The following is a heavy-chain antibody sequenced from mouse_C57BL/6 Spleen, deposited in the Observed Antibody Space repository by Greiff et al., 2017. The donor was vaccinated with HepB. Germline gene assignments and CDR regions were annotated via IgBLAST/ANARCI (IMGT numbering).Heavy chain of an antibody. Sequence: QVQLQQSGAELVKPGASVKISCKASGYAFSSYWMNWVKQRPGKGLEWIGQIYPGDGDTNYNGKFKGKATLTADKASSPAYMQLSSLTSEDSAVYFCAKEDWDAWFAYWGQGTLVTVSA. CDR1: GYAFSSYW. J-gene: IGHJ3*01. CDR2: IYPGDGDT. V-gene: IGHV1-80*01. CDR3: AKEDWDAWFAY. D-gene: IGHD4-1*01.